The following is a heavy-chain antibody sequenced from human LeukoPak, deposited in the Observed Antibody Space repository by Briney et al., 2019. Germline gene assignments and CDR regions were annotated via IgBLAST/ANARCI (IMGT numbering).Heavy chain of an antibody. Sequence: PGGTLRLSCAASGFTVSSNYMSWVRQAPGKGLEWVSVIYSGGSTYYADSVKGRFTISRDNSKNTLYLQMNSLRSDDTAVYYCARGTDSSGWYVGHLYYWGQGTLVTVSS. J-gene: IGHJ4*02. CDR3: ARGTDSSGWYVGHLYY. CDR1: GFTVSSNY. V-gene: IGHV3-53*05. D-gene: IGHD6-19*01. CDR2: IYSGGST.